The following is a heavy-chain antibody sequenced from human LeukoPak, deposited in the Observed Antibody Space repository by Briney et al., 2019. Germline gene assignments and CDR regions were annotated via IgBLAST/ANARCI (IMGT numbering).Heavy chain of an antibody. Sequence: SGTLSLTCTVSGGSISSYYWSWIRQPPGKGLEWIGYIYYSGSTDYNPSLKSRVTISVDTSKNQFSLKLSSVTAADTAVYYCARGRAIAGLSDYWGQGTLVTVSS. V-gene: IGHV4-59*01. CDR1: GGSISSYY. CDR2: IYYSGST. CDR3: ARGRAIAGLSDY. J-gene: IGHJ4*02. D-gene: IGHD1-26*01.